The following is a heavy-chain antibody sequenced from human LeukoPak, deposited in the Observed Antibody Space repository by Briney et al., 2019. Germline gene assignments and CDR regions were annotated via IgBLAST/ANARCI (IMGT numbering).Heavy chain of an antibody. D-gene: IGHD6-13*01. V-gene: IGHV3-7*01. Sequence: GGSLRLSCAASGFTFSSNWMTWVRQAPGKGLEWVANINQDGREKYYADSVKGRFTISRDNAKNSLYLQMNSLRAEDTAVYYCARDFRLLAAAGEPVFDYWGQGTLVTVSS. CDR1: GFTFSSNW. J-gene: IGHJ4*02. CDR2: INQDGREK. CDR3: ARDFRLLAAAGEPVFDY.